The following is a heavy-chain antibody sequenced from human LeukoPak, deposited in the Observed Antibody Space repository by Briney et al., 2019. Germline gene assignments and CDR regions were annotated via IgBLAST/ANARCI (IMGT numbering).Heavy chain of an antibody. CDR2: IYHSGST. J-gene: IGHJ4*02. V-gene: IGHV4-38-2*02. Sequence: TSSETPSLTCTVSGYSISSGYYWGWIRQPPGKGLEWIGSIYHSGSTYYNPSLKSRVTISVDTSKNQFSLKLSSVTAADTAVYYCARDGNYYDSSGLIWGQGTLVTVSS. D-gene: IGHD3-22*01. CDR1: GYSISSGYY. CDR3: ARDGNYYDSSGLI.